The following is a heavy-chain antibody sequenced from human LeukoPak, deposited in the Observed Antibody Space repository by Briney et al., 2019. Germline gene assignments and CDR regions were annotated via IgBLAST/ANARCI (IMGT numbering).Heavy chain of an antibody. CDR1: GGTFSNYA. D-gene: IGHD3-3*01. Sequence: ASVKVSCKASGGTFSNYAISWVRQAPGQGLEWMGWISAYNGNTNYAQKLQGRVTMTTDTSTSTAYMELRSLRSDDTAVYYCAREEWYYDFWSGYYGRSFDYWGQGTLVTVSS. CDR3: AREEWYYDFWSGYYGRSFDY. V-gene: IGHV1-18*04. J-gene: IGHJ4*02. CDR2: ISAYNGNT.